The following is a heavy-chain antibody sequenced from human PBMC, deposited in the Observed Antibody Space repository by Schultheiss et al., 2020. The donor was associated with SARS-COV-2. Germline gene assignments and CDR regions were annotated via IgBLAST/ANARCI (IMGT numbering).Heavy chain of an antibody. D-gene: IGHD6-19*01. CDR2: ISYDGSNK. V-gene: IGHV3-30*04. J-gene: IGHJ4*02. Sequence: GESLKISCAASGFTFSSYAMHWVRQAPGKGLEWVAVISYDGSNKYYADSVKGRFTISRDNSKNTLYLQMNSLRAEDTAVYYCARTIRNSPYVAGTGGFDYWGQGTLVTVSS. CDR3: ARTIRNSPYVAGTGGFDY. CDR1: GFTFSSYA.